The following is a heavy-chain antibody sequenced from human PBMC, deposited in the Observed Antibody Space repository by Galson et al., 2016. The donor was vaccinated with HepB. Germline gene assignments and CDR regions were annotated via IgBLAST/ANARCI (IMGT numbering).Heavy chain of an antibody. CDR1: GGPISSSNW. CDR2: IFHSGTT. Sequence: SETLSLTCDVSGGPISSSNWWGWVRQALGQGLEWIGEIFHSGTTNYNPSLKSRVTILVDKSKKQFSLNLTSVTAADTAVYYCARRISSVVTPVYPFDIWGQGTMVAVSS. CDR3: ARRISSVVTPVYPFDI. V-gene: IGHV4-4*02. D-gene: IGHD4-23*01. J-gene: IGHJ3*02.